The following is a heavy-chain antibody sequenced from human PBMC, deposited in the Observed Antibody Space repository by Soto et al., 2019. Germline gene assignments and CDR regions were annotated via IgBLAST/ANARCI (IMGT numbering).Heavy chain of an antibody. CDR2: IIPISGTA. Sequence: QVQLVQSGAEVKKPGSSVKVSCKASGGTFSSYAISWVRQAPGQGLEWMGGIIPISGTANYAQKFQGRVTITADESTSTAYMELSSLRSEDTAVYYCARIPPRGGNLGVDYYYYGMDVWGQGTTVTVSS. CDR1: GGTFSSYA. CDR3: ARIPPRGGNLGVDYYYYGMDV. D-gene: IGHD2-15*01. J-gene: IGHJ6*02. V-gene: IGHV1-69*12.